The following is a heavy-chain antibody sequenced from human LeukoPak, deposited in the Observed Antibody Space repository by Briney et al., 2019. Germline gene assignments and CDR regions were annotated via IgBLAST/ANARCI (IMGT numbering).Heavy chain of an antibody. V-gene: IGHV1-2*06. CDR3: ARGDDYYDSSGCHY. J-gene: IGHJ4*02. D-gene: IGHD3-22*01. Sequence: ASVKASCKASGYTFTGYYMHWVRQAPGQGLEWMGRINPNSGGTNYAQKFQGRVTMTRDTSISTAYMELSRLRSVDTAVYYCARGDDYYDSSGCHYWGQGTLVTVSS. CDR2: INPNSGGT. CDR1: GYTFTGYY.